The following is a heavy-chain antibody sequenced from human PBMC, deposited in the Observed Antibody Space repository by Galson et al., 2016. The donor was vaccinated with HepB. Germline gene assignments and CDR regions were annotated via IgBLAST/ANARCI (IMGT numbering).Heavy chain of an antibody. V-gene: IGHV3-48*01. Sequence: SLRLSCAASGFTFSSYNMNWVRQAPGKGLEWVSYISGSSDTIYYADSVAGRFTISSDNAKNSLYLQMNILRADDTAVYHCVRGPDYSDRPDFFDFWGPGALVTVSS. CDR3: VRGPDYSDRPDFFDF. J-gene: IGHJ5*01. CDR2: ISGSSDTI. CDR1: GFTFSSYN. D-gene: IGHD4-17*01.